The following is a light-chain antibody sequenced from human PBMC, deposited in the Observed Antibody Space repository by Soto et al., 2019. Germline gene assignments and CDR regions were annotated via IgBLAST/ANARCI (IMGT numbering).Light chain of an antibody. CDR3: QQYNSYSQT. J-gene: IGKJ1*01. Sequence: DIQMTQSPPTLSASVLASSTNXGRPSQTISSWLAWYQQKPGKAPKLLIYKASSLESGVPSRFSGSGSGTESTLTISSLQPDDFATYYCQQYNSYSQTFGQGTEVDI. CDR2: KAS. CDR1: QTISSW. V-gene: IGKV1-5*03.